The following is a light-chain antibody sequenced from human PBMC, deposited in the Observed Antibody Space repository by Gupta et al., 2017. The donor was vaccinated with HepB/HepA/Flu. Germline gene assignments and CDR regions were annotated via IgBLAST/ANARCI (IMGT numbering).Light chain of an antibody. CDR1: QSLVYRDGNTY. CDR2: KIS. CDR3: RQATKFPWK. V-gene: IGKV2-24*01. Sequence: ILMTQTPLSSPFTLGQPASISCRSSQSLVYRDGNTYLSWLQQRPGQPPRLLIYKISNRFSGVPERLTGSGAGKEFTLKISRGEAEDVGFYDCRQATKFPWKLVKGTKVEIK. J-gene: IGKJ1*01.